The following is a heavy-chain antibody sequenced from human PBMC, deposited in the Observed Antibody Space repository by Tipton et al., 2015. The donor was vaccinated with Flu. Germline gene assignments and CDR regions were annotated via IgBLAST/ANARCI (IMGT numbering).Heavy chain of an antibody. Sequence: TLSLTCTVSGGSISSYYWSWIRQPAGKGLEWIGRIYTSGSTNYNPSLKSRVTMSVDTSKNQFSLKLSSVTAADTAVYYCARHPPDYYDSSGYYYGGRYFQHWGQGTLVTVSS. CDR1: GGSISSYY. CDR2: IYTSGST. J-gene: IGHJ1*01. D-gene: IGHD3-22*01. CDR3: ARHPPDYYDSSGYYYGGRYFQH. V-gene: IGHV4-4*07.